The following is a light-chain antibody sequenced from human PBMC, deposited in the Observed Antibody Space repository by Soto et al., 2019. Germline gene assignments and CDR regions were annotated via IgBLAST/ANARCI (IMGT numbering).Light chain of an antibody. J-gene: IGKJ5*01. CDR2: DAS. Sequence: ALPLTQSPSSLSASVGDRVTITCRASQGISSALAWYQQKPGKAPKLLIYDASSLESGVPSRFSGSGSGTDFTLTISSLQPEDFATYYCQQFNSYPPNTFGQGTRLEIK. CDR1: QGISSA. V-gene: IGKV1-13*02. CDR3: QQFNSYPPNT.